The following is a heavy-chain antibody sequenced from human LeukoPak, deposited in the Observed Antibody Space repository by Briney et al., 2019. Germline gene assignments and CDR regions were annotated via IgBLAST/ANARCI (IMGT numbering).Heavy chain of an antibody. CDR3: ARDYRYYDSSGYLGY. V-gene: IGHV3-30-3*01. CDR1: GFTFSSYA. J-gene: IGHJ4*02. CDR2: ISYDGSNK. Sequence: PGGSLRLSCAASGFTFSSYAMHWVRQAPGKGLEWVAVISYDGSNKYYADSVKGRFTISRDNSKNTLYLQMNSLRAEDTAVYYCARDYRYYDSSGYLGYWGQGTLVTVSS. D-gene: IGHD3-22*01.